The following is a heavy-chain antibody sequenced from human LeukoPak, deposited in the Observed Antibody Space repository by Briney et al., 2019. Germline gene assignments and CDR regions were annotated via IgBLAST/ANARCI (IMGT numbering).Heavy chain of an antibody. CDR3: ARLYSVVTPRIDY. CDR2: IYYSGSP. CDR1: GGSISSYY. D-gene: IGHD4-23*01. V-gene: IGHV4-59*08. J-gene: IGHJ4*02. Sequence: PSETLSLTYSVSGGSISSYYWSWIRQPPGKGLEWIGYIYYSGSPNYNPSLKRRVTISEDTSKNQFSLRLSSVTAADTAVYYCARLYSVVTPRIDYWGQGTLVTVSS.